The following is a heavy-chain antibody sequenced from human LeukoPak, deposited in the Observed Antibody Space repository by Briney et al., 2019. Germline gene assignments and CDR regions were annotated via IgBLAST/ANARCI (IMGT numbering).Heavy chain of an antibody. J-gene: IGHJ6*04. Sequence: AVSVKVSCTASGYTFTSYGISWVRQAPGQGLEWMGWISAYNGYTNYAQKLQGRVTMTTDTSTSTAYMELRSLRSDDTAVYYCAREPVYSSSWPSVDVGGKGTTVTVSS. CDR1: GYTFTSYG. CDR2: ISAYNGYT. D-gene: IGHD6-13*01. CDR3: AREPVYSSSWPSVDV. V-gene: IGHV1-18*01.